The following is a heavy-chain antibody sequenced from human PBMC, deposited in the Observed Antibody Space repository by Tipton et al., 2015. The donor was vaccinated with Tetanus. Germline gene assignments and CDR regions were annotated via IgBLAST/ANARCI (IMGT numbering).Heavy chain of an antibody. V-gene: IGHV3-33*01. D-gene: IGHD6-13*01. J-gene: IGHJ6*02. CDR2: IWYDGSNK. Sequence: SLRLSCAASGFTFSSYGIHWVRQAPGKGLEWVAVIWYDGSNKYYADSVKGRFTISRDNSKNTLYLQMNSLRAEDTAVYYCARGGRGTTAALYYYYYGMDVWGQGTTVTVSS. CDR3: ARGGRGTTAALYYYYYGMDV. CDR1: GFTFSSYG.